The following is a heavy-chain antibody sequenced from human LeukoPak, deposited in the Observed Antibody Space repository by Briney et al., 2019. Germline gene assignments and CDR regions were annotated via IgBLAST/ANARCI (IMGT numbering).Heavy chain of an antibody. CDR3: ARGYRYGFLSSDY. V-gene: IGHV4-59*01. J-gene: IGHJ4*02. CDR1: GGSISSYY. D-gene: IGHD5-18*01. Sequence: PSETLSLTCTVSGGSISSYYWSWIRQPPGKGLEWIGYIYYSGSTNYNPSLKSRVTISVGTSKNQFSLKLSSVTAADTAVYYCARGYRYGFLSSDYWGQATLVTVST. CDR2: IYYSGST.